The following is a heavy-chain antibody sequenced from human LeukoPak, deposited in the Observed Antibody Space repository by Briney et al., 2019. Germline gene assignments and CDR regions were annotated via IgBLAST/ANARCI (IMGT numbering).Heavy chain of an antibody. CDR2: INPNSGGT. CDR1: GGTFSNYA. V-gene: IGHV1-2*02. D-gene: IGHD4-11*01. CDR3: ARASVTGYY. J-gene: IGHJ4*02. Sequence: ASVKVSCKASGGTFSNYALSWVRQAPGQGLEWMGWINPNSGGTNYAQKFQGRVTMTRDTSISTAYMEPSRLRSDDTAVYYCARASVTGYYWGQGTLVTVSS.